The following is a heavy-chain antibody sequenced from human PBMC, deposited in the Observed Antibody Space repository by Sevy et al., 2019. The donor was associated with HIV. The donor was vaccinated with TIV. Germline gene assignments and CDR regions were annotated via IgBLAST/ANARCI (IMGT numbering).Heavy chain of an antibody. D-gene: IGHD3-22*01. CDR2: IYHNGDT. Sequence: ETLSLTCTLSGGSVSTYYWTWIRQPPGKGLEWIGYIYHNGDTIYNPSLQSRVTMSIDPSKNQFSLKLSSVTAADTAIYYCARAYPYYYDSSDKYSCRFDTWGQGTLVTVSS. CDR3: ARAYPYYYDSSDKYSCRFDT. J-gene: IGHJ5*01. CDR1: GGSVSTYY. V-gene: IGHV4-59*02.